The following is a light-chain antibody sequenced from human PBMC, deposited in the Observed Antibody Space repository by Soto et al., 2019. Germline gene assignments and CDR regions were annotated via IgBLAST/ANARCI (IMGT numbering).Light chain of an antibody. V-gene: IGLV3-21*02. J-gene: IGLJ2*01. CDR1: NIGSKS. Sequence: SYELTQPPSVSVAPGQTARITCGGHNIGSKSVHWYQQKPGQAPVLVVYGDYNRPSGIPERFSGSNSGNMATLTISRVEAGDEADYCCQVWDGSGDHVVFGGGTQLTVL. CDR2: GDY. CDR3: QVWDGSGDHVV.